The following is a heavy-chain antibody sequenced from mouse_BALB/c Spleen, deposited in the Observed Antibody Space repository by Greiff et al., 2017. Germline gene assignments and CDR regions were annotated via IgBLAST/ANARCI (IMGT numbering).Heavy chain of an antibody. CDR1: GFSFTSYG. CDR2: IWDGGST. Sequence: VKLMESGPGLVEPSQSLSLTCAVSGFSFTSYGVHWVRQPPGKGLEWLGVIWDGGSTNYNSATLFRLSIRKDNTKSQGFFKMNSLQTDDTAMYYCARDFSDYYGSSPSCDYWGQGTTLTVSS. CDR3: ARDFSDYYGSSPSCDY. D-gene: IGHD1-1*01. V-gene: IGHV2-9*02. J-gene: IGHJ2*01.